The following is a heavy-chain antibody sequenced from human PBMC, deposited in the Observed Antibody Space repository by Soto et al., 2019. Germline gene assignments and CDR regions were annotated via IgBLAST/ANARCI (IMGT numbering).Heavy chain of an antibody. CDR2: ISTFHSNT. V-gene: IGHV1-18*01. D-gene: IGHD3-22*01. Sequence: ASVKVSCKASGYGISWVRQAPGQGLEWMGWISTFHSNTNYAQKFQGSVTMTTDTSTSTAYMELRSLTSDDTAIYYCARDTYDTTGYPLDYWGQGTLVTVSS. J-gene: IGHJ4*02. CDR1: GYG. CDR3: ARDTYDTTGYPLDY.